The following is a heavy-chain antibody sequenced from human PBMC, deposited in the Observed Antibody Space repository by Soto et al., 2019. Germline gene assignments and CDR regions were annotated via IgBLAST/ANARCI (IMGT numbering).Heavy chain of an antibody. CDR3: ARDGAVAGDSNFDY. CDR2: INAGNGNT. J-gene: IGHJ4*02. D-gene: IGHD6-19*01. V-gene: IGHV1-3*01. Sequence: QAQLVQSGAEVKKPGASVKVSCKASGYTFTSYAMHWVRQAPGQRLEWMGWINAGNGNTKYSQKFQGRVTITTDTSASTAYMELSSLRSEDTAVYYCARDGAVAGDSNFDYWGQGTLVTVSS. CDR1: GYTFTSYA.